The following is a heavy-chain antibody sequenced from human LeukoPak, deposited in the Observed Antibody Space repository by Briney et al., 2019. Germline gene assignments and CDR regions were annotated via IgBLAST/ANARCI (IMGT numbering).Heavy chain of an antibody. D-gene: IGHD3-10*01. CDR2: ISSSSTI. V-gene: IGHV3-48*01. CDR3: ARPYYYGSGSYSVPAD. J-gene: IGHJ4*02. CDR1: GFTFSSYS. Sequence: GGSLRLSCAASGFTFSSYSMNWVRQAPGKGLEWVSYISSSSTIYYADSVKGRFTISRDNAKNSLYLQMNSLRAEDTAVYYCARPYYYGSGSYSVPADWGQGTLVTVSS.